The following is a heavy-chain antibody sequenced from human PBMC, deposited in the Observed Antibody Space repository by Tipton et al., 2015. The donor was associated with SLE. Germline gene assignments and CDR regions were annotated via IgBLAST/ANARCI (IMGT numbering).Heavy chain of an antibody. CDR3: SRARSHDFWTYYYVDF. CDR2: ISNNGRII. CDR1: GYKFSDYY. D-gene: IGHD3/OR15-3a*01. Sequence: SLRLSCAASGYKFSDYYMSWIRQAPGKGLEWVSYISNNGRIIYNADSVKGRFTISRDNAKNSLYLQMNSLRVEDTAVYYCSRARSHDFWTYYYVDFWGQGTLVTVSS. J-gene: IGHJ4*02. V-gene: IGHV3-11*01.